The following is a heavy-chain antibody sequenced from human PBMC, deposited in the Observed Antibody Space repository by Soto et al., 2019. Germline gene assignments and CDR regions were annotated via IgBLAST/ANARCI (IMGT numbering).Heavy chain of an antibody. CDR1: GFSFSDYE. V-gene: IGHV3-48*03. CDR2: ISSGGSTI. CDR3: ATDRAAGGY. Sequence: EVQLVESGGGLAQPGGSLRLSGVASGFSFSDYEMNWVRQAPGKGLEWVAYISSGGSTIHYADSVRGRFTVSRDNARNSLYLQMNTLSVEDTALYYCATDRAAGGYWGQGTLVTVSS. J-gene: IGHJ4*02. D-gene: IGHD6-13*01.